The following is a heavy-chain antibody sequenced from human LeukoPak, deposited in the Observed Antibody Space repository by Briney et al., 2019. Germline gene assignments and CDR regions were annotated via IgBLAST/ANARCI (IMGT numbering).Heavy chain of an antibody. V-gene: IGHV4-34*01. CDR1: GGSFSGYY. Sequence: KPSETLCLTCAVYGGSFSGYYWSWIRQPPGKGLEWIGEINHSGSTNYNPSLKSRVTISVDTSKNQFSLKLSSVTAADTAVYYCARVSGGNIHPAEYFQHWGQGTLVTVSS. CDR2: INHSGST. D-gene: IGHD4-23*01. CDR3: ARVSGGNIHPAEYFQH. J-gene: IGHJ1*01.